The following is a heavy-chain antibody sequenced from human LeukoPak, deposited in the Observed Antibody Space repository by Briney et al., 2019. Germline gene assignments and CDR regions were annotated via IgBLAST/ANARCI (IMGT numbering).Heavy chain of an antibody. CDR1: GFTFSIYA. J-gene: IGHJ4*02. V-gene: IGHV3-30-3*01. CDR2: ISSDGNLI. Sequence: GRSLRLSCAASGFTFSIYAVHWVRQAPGKGLEWVAVISSDGNLIFYADSLKGRFTISRDDSRSTLYLQMNSLRVEDTALYYCAREEYDYGLGAFDYWGQGDLVTVSS. CDR3: AREEYDYGLGAFDY. D-gene: IGHD4/OR15-4a*01.